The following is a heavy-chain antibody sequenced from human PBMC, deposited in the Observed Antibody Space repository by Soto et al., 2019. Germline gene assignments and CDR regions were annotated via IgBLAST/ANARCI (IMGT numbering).Heavy chain of an antibody. CDR3: ARLRTYSSSSYFDY. D-gene: IGHD6-6*01. Sequence: SETLSLTCTVSGGSISSSSYYWGWIRQPPGKGLEWIGSIYYSGSTYYNPSLKSRVTISVDTSKNQFSLKLSSVTAADTAVYYCARLRTYSSSSYFDYWGQGTLVTVSS. CDR2: IYYSGST. J-gene: IGHJ4*02. CDR1: GGSISSSSYY. V-gene: IGHV4-39*01.